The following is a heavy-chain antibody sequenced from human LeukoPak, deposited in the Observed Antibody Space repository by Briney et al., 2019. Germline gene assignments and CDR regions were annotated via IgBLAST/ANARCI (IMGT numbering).Heavy chain of an antibody. D-gene: IGHD1-26*01. CDR3: TRESGAFSPFGF. Sequence: PSGTLSLTCAVSGGSITTTNWWSWVRRPPGKGLEGIGEVHLSGATNYNPSLESRVSMSIDKSKNHLSLEVTSVTAADTAIYYCTRESGAFSPFGFWGQGTLLTVSS. CDR2: VHLSGAT. V-gene: IGHV4-4*02. CDR1: GGSITTTNW. J-gene: IGHJ4*02.